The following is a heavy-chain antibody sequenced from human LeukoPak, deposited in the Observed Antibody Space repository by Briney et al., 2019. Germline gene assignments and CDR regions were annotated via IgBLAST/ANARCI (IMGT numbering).Heavy chain of an antibody. J-gene: IGHJ3*02. V-gene: IGHV3-9*01. D-gene: IGHD4-11*01. CDR2: ISWNGGSI. Sequence: GGSLRLSCAASGFTFDDYAMHWVRQAPGKGLGGVSGISWNGGSIGYADSVRGGFTISKDNAKNSLYLQMNTLRAEDTALYYCAKDIGATDYTPEAFDIWGQGTMVTVSS. CDR3: AKDIGATDYTPEAFDI. CDR1: GFTFDDYA.